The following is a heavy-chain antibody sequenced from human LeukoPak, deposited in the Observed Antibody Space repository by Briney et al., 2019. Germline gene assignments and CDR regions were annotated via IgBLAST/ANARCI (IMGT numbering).Heavy chain of an antibody. J-gene: IGHJ4*02. CDR1: GGSISSYY. D-gene: IGHD3-22*01. V-gene: IGHV4-59*01. CDR2: IYYSGST. CDR3: ARSHYYDSSGYYSSRMGYYFDY. Sequence: SETLSLTCTVSGGSISSYYWSWIRQPPGKGLEWIGYIYYSGSTNYNPSLKSRVTISVDTSKNQFSLKLSSVTAADTAVYYCARSHYYDSSGYYSSRMGYYFDYWGRGTLVTVSS.